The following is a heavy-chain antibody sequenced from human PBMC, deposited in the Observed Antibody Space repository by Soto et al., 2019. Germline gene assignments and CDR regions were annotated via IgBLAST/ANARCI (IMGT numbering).Heavy chain of an antibody. V-gene: IGHV3-30*18. CDR2: ISYDGSNK. D-gene: IGHD5-12*01. CDR1: GFTFSSYG. J-gene: IGHJ4*02. CDR3: AKHSGYDSFDFDY. Sequence: TGGSLRLSCAASGFTFSSYGMHWVRQAPGKGLEWVAVISYDGSNKYYADSVKGRFTTSRDNSKNTLYLQMNSLRAEDTAVYYCAKHSGYDSFDFDYWGQGTLVTVSS.